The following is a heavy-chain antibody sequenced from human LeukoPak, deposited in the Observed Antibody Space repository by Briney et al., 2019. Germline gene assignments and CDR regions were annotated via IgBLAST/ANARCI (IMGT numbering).Heavy chain of an antibody. CDR3: ARDRNFVAFDI. D-gene: IGHD1-14*01. CDR2: ISSSGFI. Sequence: RTGRSLRLSCAASGFTFTAFTINWVRQAPGKRLEWVSSISSSGFIYVADSLKGRFTISRDNAKNSVYLQINGLRAEDTAVYYCARDRNFVAFDIWGQGTMVTVSS. J-gene: IGHJ3*02. V-gene: IGHV3-69-1*01. CDR1: GFTFTAFT.